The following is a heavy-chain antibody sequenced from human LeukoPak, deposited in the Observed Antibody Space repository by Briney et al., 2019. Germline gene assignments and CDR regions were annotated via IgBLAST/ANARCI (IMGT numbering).Heavy chain of an antibody. D-gene: IGHD1-26*01. V-gene: IGHV4-39*02. CDR3: ARDWRVGAQESSAFDI. CDR1: GGSISSSSYY. J-gene: IGHJ3*02. Sequence: PSETQSLTCTVSGGSISSSSYYWGWIRQPPGKGLEWIGSIYYSGSTYYNPSLKSRVTISVDTSKNQFSLKLSSVTAADTAVYYCARDWRVGAQESSAFDIWGQGTMVTVSS. CDR2: IYYSGST.